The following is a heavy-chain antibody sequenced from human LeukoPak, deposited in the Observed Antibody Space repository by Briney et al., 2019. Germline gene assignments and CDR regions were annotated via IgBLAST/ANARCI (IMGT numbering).Heavy chain of an antibody. CDR3: AKRGYDILTAYAGFLFDY. D-gene: IGHD3-9*01. J-gene: IGHJ4*02. Sequence: PGGSLGLSCAASGFTFSSYAMSWVRQAPGKGLEWVSTISGSGGSTYYADSVKGRFTISRDNSKNTLYLQMNSLRAEDTAVYYCAKRGYDILTAYAGFLFDYWGQGTLVTVSS. CDR1: GFTFSSYA. CDR2: ISGSGGST. V-gene: IGHV3-23*01.